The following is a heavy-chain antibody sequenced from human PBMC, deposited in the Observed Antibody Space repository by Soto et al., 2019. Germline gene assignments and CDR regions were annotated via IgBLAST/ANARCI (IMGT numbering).Heavy chain of an antibody. CDR1: GYSFTSYW. CDR3: ARPLVGATLAYAFDI. V-gene: IGHV5-51*01. CDR2: IYPGDSDT. J-gene: IGHJ3*02. Sequence: PGESLKISCKGSGYSFTSYWIGWVRQMPGKGLEWMGIIYPGDSDTRYSPSFQGQVTISADKSISTAYLQWSSLKASDTAMYYCARPLVGATLAYAFDIWGQGTMVTVSS. D-gene: IGHD1-26*01.